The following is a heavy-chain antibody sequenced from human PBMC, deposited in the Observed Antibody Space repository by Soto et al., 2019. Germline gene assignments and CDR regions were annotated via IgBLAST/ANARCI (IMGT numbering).Heavy chain of an antibody. D-gene: IGHD6-25*01. CDR3: AGQTFTIAAASYGRSNWFDP. CDR1: GGSITSSSHF. V-gene: IGHV4-39*01. Sequence: SETLSLTCSASGGSITSSSHFWGWVRQPPGKGLEWIGTTYFTGNTYYTPSLKSRLTMSIDTSKNEFSLRLNSVTAADTAVYYCAGQTFTIAAASYGRSNWFDPWGPGTLVTVSS. CDR2: TYFTGNT. J-gene: IGHJ5*02.